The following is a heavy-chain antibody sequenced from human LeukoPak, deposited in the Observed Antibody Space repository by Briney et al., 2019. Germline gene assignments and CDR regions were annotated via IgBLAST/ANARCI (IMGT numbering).Heavy chain of an antibody. CDR1: GGSISSGGYY. J-gene: IGHJ4*02. Sequence: SQTLSLTCTVSGGSISSGGYYWSWIRQHPGKGLEWIGYIYYSGSTYYNPSLKSRVTISVDTSKNQFSLKLSSVTAADTAVYYCARGLFNSLPVRGYYFDCWGQGTLVTVSS. D-gene: IGHD3-10*01. CDR3: ARGLFNSLPVRGYYFDC. V-gene: IGHV4-31*03. CDR2: IYYSGST.